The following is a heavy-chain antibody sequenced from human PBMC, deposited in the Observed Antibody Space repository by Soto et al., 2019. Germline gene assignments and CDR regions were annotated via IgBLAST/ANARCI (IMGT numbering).Heavy chain of an antibody. CDR3: ARHVALQTNCSSTSCYYYYYYMDV. J-gene: IGHJ6*03. D-gene: IGHD2-2*01. CDR1: GGSISSYY. CDR2: IYYSGST. Sequence: SETLSLTCTVSGGSISSYYWSWIRQPPGKGLEWIGYIYYSGSTNYNPSLKSRVTISVDTSKNQFSLKLSSLTAADTAVYYCARHVALQTNCSSTSCYYYYYYMDVWGKGTTVTVSS. V-gene: IGHV4-59*08.